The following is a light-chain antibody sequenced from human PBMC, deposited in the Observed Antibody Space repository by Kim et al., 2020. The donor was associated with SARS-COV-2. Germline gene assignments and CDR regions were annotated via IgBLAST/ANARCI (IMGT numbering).Light chain of an antibody. CDR3: VSFTTIDTWV. CDR1: SSDVGANDY. V-gene: IGLV2-14*03. CDR2: DVT. Sequence: QSALTQPASVSGSAGQSITISCTGTSSDVGANDYVSWFQQHPGRAPKVVIFDVTERPSGVSSRFSGSKSGNTASLTISGLQAEDEADYYCVSFTTIDTWVFGGGTKLTVL. J-gene: IGLJ3*02.